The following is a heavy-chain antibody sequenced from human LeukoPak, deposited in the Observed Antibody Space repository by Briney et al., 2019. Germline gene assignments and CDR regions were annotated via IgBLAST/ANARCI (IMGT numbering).Heavy chain of an antibody. J-gene: IGHJ4*02. V-gene: IGHV4-4*02. Sequence: SETLSLTCAVSGGSISSSNWWSWVRQPPGKGLEWIGEIYHSGSTNYNPSLKSRVTISVDKSKNQFSLKLSSVTAADTAVYYCARRGYDILTGYYSVDYWGQGTPVTVSS. CDR3: ARRGYDILTGYYSVDY. D-gene: IGHD3-9*01. CDR2: IYHSGST. CDR1: GGSISSSNW.